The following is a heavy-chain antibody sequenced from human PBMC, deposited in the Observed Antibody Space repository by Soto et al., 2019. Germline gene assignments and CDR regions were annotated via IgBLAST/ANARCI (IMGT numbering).Heavy chain of an antibody. CDR1: GDTSTIYY. CDR2: IHNSGTS. CDR3: ARDFYDSVGDTWFDS. J-gene: IGHJ5*01. D-gene: IGHD3-22*01. V-gene: IGHV4-59*01. Sequence: SETLSLTCTVSGDTSTIYYWGWIRQAPGKGLEWIGHIHNSGTSTHNPSLNGRVTISIDMSKKQFSLKLTSLTSADTAVYYCARDFYDSVGDTWFDSWSQGTLVTVSS.